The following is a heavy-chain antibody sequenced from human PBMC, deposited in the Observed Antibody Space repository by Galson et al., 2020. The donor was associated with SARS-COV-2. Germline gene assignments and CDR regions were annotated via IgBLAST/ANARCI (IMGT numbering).Heavy chain of an antibody. Sequence: SETLSLTCAVSGGFINSGDYSWSWIRQPPGKGLAWLVYIYHSGSPSYNPSLKSRVTISVDRSKNQLSLNLTSVTGADTAVDYCARGTLVFDYWGQGALVTVSS. J-gene: IGHJ4*02. CDR1: GGFINSGDYS. V-gene: IGHV4-30-2*01. D-gene: IGHD2-8*01. CDR3: ARGTLVFDY. CDR2: IYHSGSP.